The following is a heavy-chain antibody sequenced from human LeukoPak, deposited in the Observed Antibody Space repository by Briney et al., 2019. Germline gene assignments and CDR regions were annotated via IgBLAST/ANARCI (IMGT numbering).Heavy chain of an antibody. J-gene: IGHJ4*02. V-gene: IGHV4-39*07. CDR3: ARVGSSSWYGGFDY. Sequence: SETLSLTCTVSGGSISSSSYYWGWIRQPPGKGLEWIGSIYYSGSTYYNPSLKSRVTISVDTSKNQFSLKLSSVTAADTAVYYCARVGSSSWYGGFDYWGQGTLVTVSS. D-gene: IGHD6-13*01. CDR1: GGSISSSSYY. CDR2: IYYSGST.